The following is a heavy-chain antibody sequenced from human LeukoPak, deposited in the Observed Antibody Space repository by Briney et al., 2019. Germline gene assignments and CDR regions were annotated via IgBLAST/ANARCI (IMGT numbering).Heavy chain of an antibody. CDR1: GFTFSSYG. CDR3: ARDSNCGGDCYIDY. V-gene: IGHV3-30*02. CDR2: IRYDGSNK. J-gene: IGHJ4*02. Sequence: GGSLRLSCAASGFTFSSYGMHWVRQAPGKGLEWVAFIRYDGSNKYYADSVKGRFTISRDNSKNTLYLQMNSLRAEDTAVYYCARDSNCGGDCYIDYWGQGTLVTVSS. D-gene: IGHD2-21*02.